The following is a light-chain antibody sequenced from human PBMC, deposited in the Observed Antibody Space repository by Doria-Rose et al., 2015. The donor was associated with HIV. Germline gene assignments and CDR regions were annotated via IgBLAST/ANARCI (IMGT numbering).Light chain of an antibody. CDR2: DGS. CDR1: QSFSSTY. CDR3: HQYGTSWT. V-gene: IGKV3-20*01. Sequence: TQSPGTLSLSPGERATLSCRASQSFSSTYLAWYQQKPGKAPSLRIYDGSTRATGIPDRFSASGSGTDFTLTINRLEPEDVALYYCHQYGTSWTFGQGTKVEI. J-gene: IGKJ1*01.